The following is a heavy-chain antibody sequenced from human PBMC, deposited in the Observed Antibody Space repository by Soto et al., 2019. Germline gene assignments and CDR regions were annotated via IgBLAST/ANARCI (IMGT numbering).Heavy chain of an antibody. CDR1: GRSVTSGTYY. CDR3: SRNWLRPHYYALGLDV. CDR2: ISSSGAT. V-gene: IGHV4-61*01. J-gene: IGHJ6*02. Sequence: WGTPSTTCPVSGRSVTSGTYYCTWVRQSPGRGLEWSGQISSSGATTSNPSLKGRVTLSVDTSKNQFSLKVNSVSAADTAVYYCSRNWLRPHYYALGLDVAVQVSTLP. D-gene: IGHD5-12*01.